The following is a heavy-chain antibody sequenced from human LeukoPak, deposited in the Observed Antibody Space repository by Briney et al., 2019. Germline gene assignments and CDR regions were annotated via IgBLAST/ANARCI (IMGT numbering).Heavy chain of an antibody. D-gene: IGHD7-27*01. CDR2: ISAYNGNT. CDR1: GYTFTSYG. V-gene: IGHV1-18*01. CDR3: ARDGLTGYYYYGMDV. J-gene: IGHJ6*02. Sequence: GASVKVSCKASGYTFTSYGISWVRQAPGQGLEWMGWISAYNGNTNYAQKPQGRVTMTTDTSTSTAYMELRSLRSDDTAVYYCARDGLTGYYYYGMDVWGQGTTVTVSS.